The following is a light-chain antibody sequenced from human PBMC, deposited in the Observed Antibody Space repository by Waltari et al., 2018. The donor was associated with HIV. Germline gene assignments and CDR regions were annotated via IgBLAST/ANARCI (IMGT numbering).Light chain of an antibody. J-gene: IGLJ1*01. V-gene: IGLV1-47*01. CDR1: RSNIGTNY. CDR3: ASWDDGLSGHV. Sequence: QPVFTQPPSASETPGQRLSLSCSGGRSNIGTNYVFCYQKFANMAPKLRGSRNYQRPSGVPDRFSGSRSGTSASLVISGLRAEDEALYYCASWDDGLSGHVFGSGTTVFVL. CDR2: RNY.